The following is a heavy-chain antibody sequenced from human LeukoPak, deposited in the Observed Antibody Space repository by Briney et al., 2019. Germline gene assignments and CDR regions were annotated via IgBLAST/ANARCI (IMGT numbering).Heavy chain of an antibody. Sequence: GGSLRLSCAASGFTFSGSAIHWVRQASGKGLEWVANINQDGSEKYYVDSVKGRFTISRDSAKNSLYLQMSSLRAEDTAVYYCARERPTSSDAFDIWGQGTMVTVSS. D-gene: IGHD3-16*01. CDR1: GFTFSGSA. V-gene: IGHV3-7*01. CDR3: ARERPTSSDAFDI. J-gene: IGHJ3*02. CDR2: INQDGSEK.